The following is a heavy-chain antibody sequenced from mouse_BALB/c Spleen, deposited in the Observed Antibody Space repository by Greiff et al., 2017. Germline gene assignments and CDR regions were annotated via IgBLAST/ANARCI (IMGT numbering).Heavy chain of an antibody. V-gene: IGHV3-2*02. CDR3: ARGGPYYRYEDYAMDY. J-gene: IGHJ4*01. CDR1: GYSITSDYA. D-gene: IGHD2-14*01. Sequence: EVHLVESGPGLVKPSQSLSLTCTVTGYSITSDYAWNWIRQFPGNKLEWMGYISYSGSTSYNPSLKSRISITRDTSKNQFFLQLNSVTTEDTATYYCARGGPYYRYEDYAMDYWGQGTSVTVSS. CDR2: ISYSGST.